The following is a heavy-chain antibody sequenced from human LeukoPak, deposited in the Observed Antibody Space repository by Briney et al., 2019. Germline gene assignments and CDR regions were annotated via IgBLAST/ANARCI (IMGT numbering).Heavy chain of an antibody. CDR3: ARGIGAADY. Sequence: PGGSLRLSCAASGFTFSSYSMNWGRQAPGKGLEWVSSISSSSSYIYYADSVEGRFTISRDNAKNSLYLQMSSLRAEDTAVYYCARGIGAADYWGQGILVVVSS. CDR2: ISSSSSYI. CDR1: GFTFSSYS. D-gene: IGHD6-13*01. J-gene: IGHJ4*02. V-gene: IGHV3-21*04.